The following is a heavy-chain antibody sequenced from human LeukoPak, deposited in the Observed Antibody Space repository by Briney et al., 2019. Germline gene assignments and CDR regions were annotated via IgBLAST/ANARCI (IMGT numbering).Heavy chain of an antibody. CDR3: ATLPDYYDSSGDLAHFDY. CDR1: GFTFSSYS. D-gene: IGHD3-22*01. V-gene: IGHV3-21*01. Sequence: GGSLRLSCAASGFTFSSYSMNWVRQAPGKGLEWVSSISSSSSYIYYADSVKGRFTIPRDNAKNSLYLQMNSLRAEDTAVYYCATLPDYYDSSGDLAHFDYWGQGTLVTVSS. CDR2: ISSSSSYI. J-gene: IGHJ4*02.